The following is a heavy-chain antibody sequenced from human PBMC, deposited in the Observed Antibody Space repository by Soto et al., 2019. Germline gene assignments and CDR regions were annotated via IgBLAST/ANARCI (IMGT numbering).Heavy chain of an antibody. D-gene: IGHD6-13*01. CDR1: TGGTFSSYG. J-gene: IGHJ4*02. CDR3: AMDPSSSLGKGDH. CDR2: IIPVLNTA. V-gene: IGHV1-69*01. Sequence: QVQLVQSGAEVKKPGSSVKVSCKTSTGGTFSSYGINWVRQAPGQGLEWMGGIIPVLNTANYAQTFQGRVMITADESTSTVYMEVSSLRAEDTAVYYCAMDPSSSLGKGDHWGQGTLVTVSS.